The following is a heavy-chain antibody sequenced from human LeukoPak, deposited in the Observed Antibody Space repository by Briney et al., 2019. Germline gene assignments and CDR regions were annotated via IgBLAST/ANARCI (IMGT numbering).Heavy chain of an antibody. CDR1: GYPFTAYY. J-gene: IGHJ3*02. Sequence: ASVKVSCKAFGYPFTAYYMYWVRQAPGQGPEWMGIINPSGGSTSYAQKFQGRVTMTRDMSTNTVCMELSSLRSDGTAVYYCARDGISRYGAFDIWGHGTMITVSS. D-gene: IGHD5-18*01. V-gene: IGHV1-46*01. CDR3: ARDGISRYGAFDI. CDR2: INPSGGST.